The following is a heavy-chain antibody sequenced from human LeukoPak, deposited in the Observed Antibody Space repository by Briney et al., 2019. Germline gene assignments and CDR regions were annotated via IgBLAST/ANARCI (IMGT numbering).Heavy chain of an antibody. V-gene: IGHV3-23*01. CDR3: AKDATGFSDFDY. D-gene: IGHD3-9*01. CDR2: ISGSGGRT. J-gene: IGHJ4*02. Sequence: GGSLRLSCAASGFSFSSYGMNWVRQAPGKGLEWVSGISGSGGRTYYAGSVKGRFTISRDNSKNTLYLQMNNLRADDTAVYYCAKDATGFSDFDYWGQGTLVTVSS. CDR1: GFSFSSYG.